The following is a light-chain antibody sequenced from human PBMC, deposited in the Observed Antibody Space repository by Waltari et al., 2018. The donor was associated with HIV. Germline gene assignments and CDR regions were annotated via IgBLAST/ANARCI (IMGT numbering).Light chain of an antibody. V-gene: IGLV1-40*01. Sequence: QSALTQPPSVSGAPGQRVTIPCTGSRSNIRAGYDVHWYQQLPGKAPKLLIYGNTNRPSGVPDRFPGSKSGTSASLAITGLQTEDEGTYYCQSYDNSLSGHWGFGGGTKLTVL. CDR3: QSYDNSLSGHWG. CDR1: RSNIRAGYD. CDR2: GNT. J-gene: IGLJ3*02.